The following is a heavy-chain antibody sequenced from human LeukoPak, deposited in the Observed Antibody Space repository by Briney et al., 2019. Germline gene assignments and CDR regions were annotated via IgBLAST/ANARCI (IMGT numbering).Heavy chain of an antibody. D-gene: IGHD6-13*01. Sequence: SVKVSCKSSGFTLTNSAMQWVRQARGQRLEWIGWIVVGTGNTNYAQKFQGRVTITADKSTSTAYMELSSLRSEDAAVYYCARVGIAAHYFDYWGQGTLVTVSP. CDR2: IVVGTGNT. CDR3: ARVGIAAHYFDY. V-gene: IGHV1-58*02. J-gene: IGHJ4*02. CDR1: GFTLTNSA.